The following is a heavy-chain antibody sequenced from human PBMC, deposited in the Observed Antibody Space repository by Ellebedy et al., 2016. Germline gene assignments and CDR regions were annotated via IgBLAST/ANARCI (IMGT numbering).Heavy chain of an antibody. Sequence: SETLSLTXTVSGGSISSYYWSWIRQPAGKGLEWIGRIYTSGSTNYNPSLKSRVTMSVDTSKNQFSLKLSSVTAADTAVYYCARDSSWGSSLGYYYYMDVWGKGTTVTVSS. D-gene: IGHD6-6*01. CDR2: IYTSGST. CDR3: ARDSSWGSSLGYYYYMDV. CDR1: GGSISSYY. V-gene: IGHV4-4*07. J-gene: IGHJ6*03.